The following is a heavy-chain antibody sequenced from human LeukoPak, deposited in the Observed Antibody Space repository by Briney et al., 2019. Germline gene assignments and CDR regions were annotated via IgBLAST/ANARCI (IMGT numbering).Heavy chain of an antibody. CDR3: ARGGSGEVPEYFKH. D-gene: IGHD3-10*01. CDR1: GGSISSYY. CDR2: IYYSGST. J-gene: IGHJ1*01. Sequence: SETLSLTCTVSGGSISSYYWSWIRQPPGKGLERIGYIYYSGSTNYNPSLKSRVTISVDTSKNQFSLKLSSVTAADTAVYYCARGGSGEVPEYFKHWGQGTLVTVSS. V-gene: IGHV4-59*01.